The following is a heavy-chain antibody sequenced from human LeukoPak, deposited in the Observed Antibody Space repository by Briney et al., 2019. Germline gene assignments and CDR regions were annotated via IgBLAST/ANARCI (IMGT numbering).Heavy chain of an antibody. CDR1: GGSISNRSHF. Sequence: SETLSLTCTVSGGSISNRSHFWGWIRQTPGKGLEWFGSIYYSGYTYYNPSLKSRVTISVHTSKNQFSLRLNSETAADTAVYYCARDSAPNLLAYFDYWGQGILVTVSS. CDR3: ARDSAPNLLAYFDY. V-gene: IGHV4-39*07. D-gene: IGHD2/OR15-2a*01. CDR2: IYYSGYT. J-gene: IGHJ4*02.